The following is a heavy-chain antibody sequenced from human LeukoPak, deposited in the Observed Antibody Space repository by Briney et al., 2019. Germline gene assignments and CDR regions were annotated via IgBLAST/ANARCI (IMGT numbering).Heavy chain of an antibody. CDR1: SGSISSYY. CDR3: ASSQWLASYYYYGMDV. J-gene: IGHJ6*02. Sequence: SETLSLTCTVSSGSISSYYWSWIRQPAGKGLEWIGRIYTSGSTNYNPSLKSRVTMSVDTSKNQFSLKLSSVTAADTAVYYCASSQWLASYYYYGMDVWGQGTTVTVSS. V-gene: IGHV4-4*07. D-gene: IGHD5-12*01. CDR2: IYTSGST.